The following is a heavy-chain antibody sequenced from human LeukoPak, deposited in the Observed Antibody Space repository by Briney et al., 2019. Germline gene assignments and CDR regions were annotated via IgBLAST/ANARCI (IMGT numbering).Heavy chain of an antibody. CDR1: GYTFTRYD. CDR3: ARDLEYSSSSGVP. J-gene: IGHJ5*02. D-gene: IGHD6-6*01. V-gene: IGHV1-69*13. CDR2: IIPIFGTA. Sequence: SVKVSCKASGYTFTRYDINWVRQAPGQGLEWMGGIIPIFGTANYAQKFQGRVTITADESTSTAYMELSSLRSEDTAVYYCARDLEYSSSSGVPWGQGTLVTVSS.